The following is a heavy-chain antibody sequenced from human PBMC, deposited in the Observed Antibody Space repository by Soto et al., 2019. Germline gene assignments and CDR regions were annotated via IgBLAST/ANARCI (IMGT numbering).Heavy chain of an antibody. J-gene: IGHJ5*02. V-gene: IGHV1-3*04. CDR1: GYTFTNHF. Sequence: QVLLVQSGAEVKEPGASVKVSCKTSGYTFTNHFMHWVRQAPGQRPEWMGCINTGNGDTKYSQKFQGRLTFGRDTFASSAYMELSSLRSEDTAMYYCARDSNNNWWGLWTWVQGTLVTVSS. CDR3: ARDSNNNWWGLWT. D-gene: IGHD2-15*01. CDR2: INTGNGDT.